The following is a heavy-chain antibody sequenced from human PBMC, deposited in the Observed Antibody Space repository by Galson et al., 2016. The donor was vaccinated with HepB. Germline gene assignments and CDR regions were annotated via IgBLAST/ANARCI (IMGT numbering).Heavy chain of an antibody. CDR2: IYPDDSDT. V-gene: IGHV5-51*01. CDR3: ARRRGDDFDY. CDR1: GYRFTRYW. J-gene: IGHJ4*02. D-gene: IGHD5-12*01. Sequence: QSGAEVTRPGESLKISCQGSGYRFTRYWIGWVRQMPGKGLEWIGIIYPDDSDTRYSPSFEGQVSISADKSISTAYLQWNSLKASDTAMYYCARRRGDDFDYWGQGTLVTVSS.